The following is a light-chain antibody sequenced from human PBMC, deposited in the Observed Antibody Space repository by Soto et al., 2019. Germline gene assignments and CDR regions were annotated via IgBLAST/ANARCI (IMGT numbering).Light chain of an antibody. CDR1: QSVSSN. CDR2: GAS. Sequence: EIVLTQSPSTLSQTKRERATLSCRASQSVSSNFSGYQQQPRHPPRLLLYGASTNATGSPPSFSGSGGGTAYSPTIISMQSDEYAVVYCHQQNSCPPLTFGGGTKVDNK. V-gene: IGKV3-15*01. CDR3: HQQNSCPPLT. J-gene: IGKJ4*01.